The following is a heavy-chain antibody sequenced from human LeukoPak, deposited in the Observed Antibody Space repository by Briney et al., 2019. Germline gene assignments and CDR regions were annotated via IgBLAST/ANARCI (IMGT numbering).Heavy chain of an antibody. V-gene: IGHV3-30*18. CDR1: GFTLSSYG. CDR3: AKGAKTAYYFDY. J-gene: IGHJ4*02. D-gene: IGHD3-16*01. CDR2: LSSEGSNT. Sequence: GGSLRLSCAASGFTLSSYGMHWVRQAPGKGLEWVALLSSEGSNTYSADSVKGRFTTSRDNSKNTLYLQMDSLRAEDTAVYYCAKGAKTAYYFDYWGQGTLVTVSS.